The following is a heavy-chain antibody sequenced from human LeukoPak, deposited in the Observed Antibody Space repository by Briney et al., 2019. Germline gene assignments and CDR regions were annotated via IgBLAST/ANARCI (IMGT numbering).Heavy chain of an antibody. Sequence: GGSLRLSCAASGFTFSSYSMNWVRQAPGKGLEWVSSISSSSSYIYYADSVKGRFTISRDNAKNSLYLQMNSLRAEDTAVYYCVSFISPFEELDYWGQGTLVTVSS. CDR3: VSFISPFEELDY. V-gene: IGHV3-21*01. J-gene: IGHJ4*02. D-gene: IGHD3-10*01. CDR1: GFTFSSYS. CDR2: ISSSSSYI.